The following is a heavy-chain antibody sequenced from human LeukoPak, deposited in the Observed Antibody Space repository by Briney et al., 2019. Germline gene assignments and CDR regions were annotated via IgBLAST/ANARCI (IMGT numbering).Heavy chain of an antibody. D-gene: IGHD2-15*01. V-gene: IGHV1-2*02. CDR3: ARDVGRRYYFDY. Sequence: ASVKVSCKASGYTFTGYYMHWVRQAPGQGLEWMGWINPNSGGTNYAQKFQGRVTMTRDTSISTAYMELSRLRSDDTAVYYCARDVGRRYYFDYWGQGTLVTVSS. CDR1: GYTFTGYY. CDR2: INPNSGGT. J-gene: IGHJ4*02.